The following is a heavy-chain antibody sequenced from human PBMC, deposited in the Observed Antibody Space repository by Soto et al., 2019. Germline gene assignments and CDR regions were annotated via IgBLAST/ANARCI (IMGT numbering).Heavy chain of an antibody. V-gene: IGHV1-8*01. CDR2: MNPNIGNS. J-gene: IGHJ4*02. CDR1: GYTFTSYD. CDR3: ARRAETNGWNGFGADKYYFDF. D-gene: IGHD1-1*01. Sequence: QVQLVQSGAEVRKPGASVKVSCEASGYTFTSYDIYWVRQATGQGLEWMGWMNPNIGNSGYAQKFQGRVTMTSDTSISTAHMELSSLRSDDTAVYYCARRAETNGWNGFGADKYYFDFWGQGTLVTVSS.